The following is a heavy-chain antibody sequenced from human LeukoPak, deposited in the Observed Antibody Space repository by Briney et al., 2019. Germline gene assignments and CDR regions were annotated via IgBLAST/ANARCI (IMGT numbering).Heavy chain of an antibody. D-gene: IGHD2-2*01. J-gene: IGHJ4*02. Sequence: SETLSLTCTVSGGSISSSSYYWGWIRQPPGKGLEWIGSIYYSGSTYYNPSLKSRVTISVDTSKNQFSLKLSSVTAADTAVYYCARGGPIVVVPAAMGDFDYWGQGTLVTVSS. V-gene: IGHV4-39*07. CDR1: GGSISSSSYY. CDR3: ARGGPIVVVPAAMGDFDY. CDR2: IYYSGST.